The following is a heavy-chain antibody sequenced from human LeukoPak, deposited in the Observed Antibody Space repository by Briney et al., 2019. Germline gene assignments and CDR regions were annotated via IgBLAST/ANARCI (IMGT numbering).Heavy chain of an antibody. CDR2: IYHSGST. J-gene: IGHJ6*03. Sequence: SETLSLTCTASGYSISNDYHWGWIRQPPGKGLEWIGNIYHSGSTYYNPSLKSRVTISVDTSKNQFSLKVRSVTAADTAVYYCARTYCGGDCRGYYYYYMDVWGKGTTVTISS. V-gene: IGHV4-38-2*02. D-gene: IGHD2-21*02. CDR3: ARTYCGGDCRGYYYYYMDV. CDR1: GYSISNDYH.